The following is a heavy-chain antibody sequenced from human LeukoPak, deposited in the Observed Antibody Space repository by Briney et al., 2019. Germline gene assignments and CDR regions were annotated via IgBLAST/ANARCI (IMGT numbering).Heavy chain of an antibody. CDR2: ITWNSGTR. V-gene: IGHV3-9*03. D-gene: IGHD3-16*02. CDR3: AKASGYTLFNTPLDN. Sequence: GGSLRLSCAASGFIFDDYAMHWVRQVPGKGLEWVSGITWNSGTRGYAASVKGRFTISRDNAKKSLYLQMNSLRAEDMGLYYCAKASGYTLFNTPLDNWGQGTLVTVSS. CDR1: GFIFDDYA. J-gene: IGHJ4*02.